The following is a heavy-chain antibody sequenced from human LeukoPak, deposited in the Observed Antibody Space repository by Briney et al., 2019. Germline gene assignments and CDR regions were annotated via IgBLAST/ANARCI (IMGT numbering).Heavy chain of an antibody. CDR3: ASPSLKNYYDSSSLDY. CDR1: GFTFTGHY. V-gene: IGHV1-2*02. D-gene: IGHD3-22*01. Sequence: ASVKVSCKASGFTFTGHYIHWVRQAPGQGLEWMGWINPNSGGTNYAQKFQGRVTMTRDTSISTAYMELSRLRSDDTAVYYCASPSLKNYYDSSSLDYWGQGTLVTVSS. J-gene: IGHJ4*02. CDR2: INPNSGGT.